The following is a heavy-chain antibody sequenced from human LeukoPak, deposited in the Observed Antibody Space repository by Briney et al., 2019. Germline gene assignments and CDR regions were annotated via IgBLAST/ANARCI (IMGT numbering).Heavy chain of an antibody. CDR2: IKKDGSEK. CDR3: ARVSGVYDSSGYYEVFDY. J-gene: IGHJ4*02. V-gene: IGHV3-7*01. CDR1: GFTFSSYR. D-gene: IGHD3-22*01. Sequence: GGSLRLSCAASGFTFSSYRMSWVRQAPGKGLEWVANIKKDGSEKYYVDSVKGRFTISRDNAKNSLYLQMNSLRAEDTAVYNCARVSGVYDSSGYYEVFDYWGQGTLVTVSS.